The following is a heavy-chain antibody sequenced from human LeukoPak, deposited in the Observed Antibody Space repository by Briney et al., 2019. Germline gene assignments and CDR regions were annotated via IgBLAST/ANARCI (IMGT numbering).Heavy chain of an antibody. Sequence: PGGSLRLSCAASGFTFSSYSMNWVRQAPGKGLEWVSYISSSSSTIYYADSVKGRFTISRDNAKNSLYLQMNSLRAEDTAVYYCARDYGSSWYSSENWFDPWGQGTLVTVSS. CDR3: ARDYGSSWYSSENWFDP. J-gene: IGHJ5*02. CDR1: GFTFSSYS. D-gene: IGHD6-13*01. V-gene: IGHV3-48*04. CDR2: ISSSSSTI.